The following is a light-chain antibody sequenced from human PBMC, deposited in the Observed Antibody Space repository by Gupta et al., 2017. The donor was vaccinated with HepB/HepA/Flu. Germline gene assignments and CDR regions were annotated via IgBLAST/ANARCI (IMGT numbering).Light chain of an antibody. Sequence: SSELTQDPAVSVALGQTVKITCQVDSLRTYYVSWYQQKPGQAPVRSIFGKDNRPSGIPDRFSGSSSGSTASLTVTGAQAEDEAVYYCNSRDSRGLVVVCGGGTKLT. CDR3: NSRDSRGLVVV. CDR1: SLRTYY. J-gene: IGLJ2*01. CDR2: GKD. V-gene: IGLV3-19*01.